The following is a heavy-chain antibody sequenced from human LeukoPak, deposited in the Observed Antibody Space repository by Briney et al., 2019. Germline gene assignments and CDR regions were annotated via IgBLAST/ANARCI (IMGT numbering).Heavy chain of an antibody. V-gene: IGHV1-69*01. CDR2: IIPTFGTA. Sequence: GSSVKVSCKASGGTFSSYAISWVRQAPGQGLEWMGGIIPTFGTANYAQKFQGRVTITADESTSTAYMELSSLRSEDTAVYYCARDQGIAVAGYFDYWGQGTLVTVSS. J-gene: IGHJ4*02. D-gene: IGHD6-19*01. CDR1: GGTFSSYA. CDR3: ARDQGIAVAGYFDY.